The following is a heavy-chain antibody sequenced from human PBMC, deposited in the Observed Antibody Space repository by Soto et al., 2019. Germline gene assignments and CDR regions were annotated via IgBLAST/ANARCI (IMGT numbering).Heavy chain of an antibody. Sequence: PSETLSLTCAVSGGSISSGNWWSWVRQPPGKGLEWIGEISHSGSTKYNPSLKSRVTISTDKSKKQFSLKLSSVTAADTAMYYCARTLPYTSASPYGHWGQGTLVTVSS. J-gene: IGHJ4*02. CDR1: GGSISSGNW. D-gene: IGHD6-6*01. CDR2: ISHSGST. CDR3: ARTLPYTSASPYGH. V-gene: IGHV4-4*02.